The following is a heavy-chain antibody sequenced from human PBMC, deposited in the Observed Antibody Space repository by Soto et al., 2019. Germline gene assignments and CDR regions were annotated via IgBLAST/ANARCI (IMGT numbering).Heavy chain of an antibody. CDR1: GYTFSNYA. Sequence: EVQLLESGGGLVQPGGSLRLSCAASGYTFSNYAMTWVRQXPGKGLEWVSCISNGGDYTYYADAVKGRVTISRDKSKNXXXXXXXXXXXXXXXXXXXXXXXXPXXTNDWYFDVWGRGTLVTVSP. CDR3: XXXXXPXXTNDWYFDV. J-gene: IGHJ2*01. CDR2: ISNGGDYT. V-gene: IGHV3-23*01.